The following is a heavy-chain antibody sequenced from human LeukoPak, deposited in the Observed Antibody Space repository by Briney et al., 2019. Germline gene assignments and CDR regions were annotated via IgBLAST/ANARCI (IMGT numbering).Heavy chain of an antibody. CDR2: INPNSGGT. D-gene: IGHD2-2*01. CDR1: GYTFTGYY. V-gene: IGHV1-2*02. Sequence: GASVKVSCKASGYTFTGYYMHWVRQAPGQGLEWMGWINPNSGGTNYAQKFQGRVTMTRDTSISTAYMELSRLRSDDTAVYYCAALDIVVVPLRNWFDPWGQGTLVTVSS. CDR3: AALDIVVVPLRNWFDP. J-gene: IGHJ5*02.